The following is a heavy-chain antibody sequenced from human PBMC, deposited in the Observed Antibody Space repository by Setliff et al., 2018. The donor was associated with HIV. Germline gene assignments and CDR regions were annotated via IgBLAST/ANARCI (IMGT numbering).Heavy chain of an antibody. D-gene: IGHD3-10*01. CDR2: IFYSGST. CDR1: GGSVSTGNYY. CDR3: TRRGADSYYPRPLDV. J-gene: IGHJ6*04. V-gene: IGHV4-61*01. Sequence: PSETLSLTCTVSGGSVSTGNYYWNWIRLPPGKGLEWIGYIFYSGSTNYNPSLKSRVTISVDTSKNQFSLRLNSVTAADTAIYYCTRRGADSYYPRPLDVWGKGTTVPVSS.